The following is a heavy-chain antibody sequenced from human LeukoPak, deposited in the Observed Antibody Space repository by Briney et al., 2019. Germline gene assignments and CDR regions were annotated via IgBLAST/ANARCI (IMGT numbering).Heavy chain of an antibody. J-gene: IGHJ4*02. Sequence: GGSLRLSCAAFGFTVSTNDMTWVRQTPGKGLEWVSIMYGGGNTYYADSVKGRFTISRDNSKNTVYLEMNSLRAEGTAVFYCARDRPGDGYFDYWGQGTLVTVSS. V-gene: IGHV3-66*01. D-gene: IGHD3-10*01. CDR2: MYGGGNT. CDR1: GFTVSTND. CDR3: ARDRPGDGYFDY.